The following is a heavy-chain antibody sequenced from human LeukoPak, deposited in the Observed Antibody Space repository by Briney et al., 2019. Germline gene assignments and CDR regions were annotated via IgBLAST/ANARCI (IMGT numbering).Heavy chain of an antibody. V-gene: IGHV1-2*02. CDR3: ARELPLYYYDSSGYYQRHYWYFDL. D-gene: IGHD3-22*01. Sequence: RASVKVSCKASGYTFTGYYMHWVRQAPGQGLEWMGWINPNSGGTNYAQKFQGRVTMTRDTSISTAYIELSRLRSDDTAVYYCARELPLYYYDSSGYYQRHYWYFDLWGRGTLVTVSS. CDR1: GYTFTGYY. J-gene: IGHJ2*01. CDR2: INPNSGGT.